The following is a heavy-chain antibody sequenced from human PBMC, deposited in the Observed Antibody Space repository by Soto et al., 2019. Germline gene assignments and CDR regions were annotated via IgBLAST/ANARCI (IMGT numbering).Heavy chain of an antibody. J-gene: IGHJ6*02. CDR1: GGSFSGYY. CDR3: ARVRLAFPYSSSCYMLGDYYYYGMDV. D-gene: IGHD6-13*01. CDR2: INHSGST. Sequence: PSETLSLTCAVYGGSFSGYYWSWIRQPPGKGLEWIGEINHSGSTNYNPSLKSRVTISVDTSKNQFSLKLSSVTAADTAVYYCARVRLAFPYSSSCYMLGDYYYYGMDVWGQGTTVTVSS. V-gene: IGHV4-34*01.